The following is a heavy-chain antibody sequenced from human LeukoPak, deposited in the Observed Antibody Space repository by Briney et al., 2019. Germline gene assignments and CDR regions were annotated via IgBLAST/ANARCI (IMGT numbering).Heavy chain of an antibody. CDR2: IYYSGST. D-gene: IGHD3-10*01. CDR1: GGSVSSGDYY. V-gene: IGHV4-30-4*01. J-gene: IGHJ4*02. Sequence: SETLSLTCTVSGGSVSSGDYYWSWIRQPPGKGLEWIGYIYYSGSTYYNPSLKSRVTISVDTSKNQFSLKLSSVTAADTAVYYCARVNMVRGVIPYYFDYWGQGTLVTVSS. CDR3: ARVNMVRGVIPYYFDY.